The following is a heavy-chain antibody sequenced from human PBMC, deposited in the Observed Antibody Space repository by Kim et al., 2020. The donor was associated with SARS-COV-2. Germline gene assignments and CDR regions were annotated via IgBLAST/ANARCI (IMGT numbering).Heavy chain of an antibody. CDR1: GYTFTSYA. J-gene: IGHJ4*02. CDR2: INAGNGNT. CDR3: ARERYSGYEPDY. D-gene: IGHD5-12*01. Sequence: ASVKVSCKASGYTFTSYAMHWVRQAPGQRLEWMGWINAGNGNTKYSQKFQGRVTITRDTSASTAYMELSSLRSEDTAVYYCARERYSGYEPDYWGQGTLVTVSS. V-gene: IGHV1-3*01.